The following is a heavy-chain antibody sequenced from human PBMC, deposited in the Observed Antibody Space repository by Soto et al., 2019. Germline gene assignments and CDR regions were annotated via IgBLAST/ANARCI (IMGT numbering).Heavy chain of an antibody. Sequence: SETLCLTCTVSGGSVSSGGYYYWSWIRQPPGKGLEWIGCIYDSGGTNYNPSLKSRVTISPDTSKNHFSLKLSSVTAADTAVYYCARDRRYYDSSAYYDYWGQGTLVTVS. J-gene: IGHJ4*02. V-gene: IGHV4-61*03. CDR3: ARDRRYYDSSAYYDY. CDR2: IYDSGGT. CDR1: GGSVSSGGYYY. D-gene: IGHD3-22*01.